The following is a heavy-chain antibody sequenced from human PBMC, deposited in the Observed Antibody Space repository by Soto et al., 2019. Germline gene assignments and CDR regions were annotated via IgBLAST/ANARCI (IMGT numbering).Heavy chain of an antibody. CDR2: IYYSGST. J-gene: IGHJ3*02. CDR1: GGSISNYY. D-gene: IGHD2-2*01. V-gene: IGHV4-59*01. Sequence: PSETLSLTCTVSGGSISNYYWSWIRQPPGKGLEWIGYIYYSGSTNYNPSLKSRVTISVDTSKNQFSLKLSSLTAADTAVYYCAREALGYCSTTTCYRYAFDIWGQGTMVTVSS. CDR3: AREALGYCSTTTCYRYAFDI.